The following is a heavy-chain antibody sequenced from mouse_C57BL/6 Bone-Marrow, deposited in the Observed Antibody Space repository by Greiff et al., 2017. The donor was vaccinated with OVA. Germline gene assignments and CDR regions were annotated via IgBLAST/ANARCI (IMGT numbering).Heavy chain of an antibody. Sequence: EVQGVESGGGLVQPGGSLKLSCAASGFTFSDYGMAWVRQAPRKGPEWVAFISNLAYSIYYADTVTGRFTISRENAKNTLYLEMSSLRSEDTAMYYCARTLTGTRTWFAYWGQGTLVTVSA. D-gene: IGHD4-1*01. V-gene: IGHV5-15*01. CDR3: ARTLTGTRTWFAY. CDR1: GFTFSDYG. J-gene: IGHJ3*01. CDR2: ISNLAYSI.